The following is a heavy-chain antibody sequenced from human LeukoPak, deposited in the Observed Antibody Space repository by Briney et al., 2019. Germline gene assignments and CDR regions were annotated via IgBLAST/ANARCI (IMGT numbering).Heavy chain of an antibody. J-gene: IGHJ5*01. Sequence: QAGGSLRLSCAASGFTFSSYDMHWVRQATGKGLEWDSAVGTAGDTYYPGSVKGRFTISRENAKNSLYLQMNSLRAGDTAVYYCARADSGTWSGFDSWGQGTLVT. CDR2: VGTAGDT. CDR1: GFTFSSYD. V-gene: IGHV3-13*04. CDR3: ARADSGTWSGFDS. D-gene: IGHD1-14*01.